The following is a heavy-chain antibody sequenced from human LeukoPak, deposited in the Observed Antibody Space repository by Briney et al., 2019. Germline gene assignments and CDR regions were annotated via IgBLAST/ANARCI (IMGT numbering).Heavy chain of an antibody. CDR1: GFTFSSYS. CDR3: ARGFMYGGVIAPFDY. CDR2: IRSSSSYI. V-gene: IGHV3-21*01. D-gene: IGHD3-16*02. Sequence: PGGSLRLSCAASGFTFSSYSMNWVRQAPGKGLEWVSSIRSSSSYIYYADSVKGRFTISRDNAKNSLYLQMNSLRAEDTAVYYCARGFMYGGVIAPFDYWGQGTLVTVSS. J-gene: IGHJ4*02.